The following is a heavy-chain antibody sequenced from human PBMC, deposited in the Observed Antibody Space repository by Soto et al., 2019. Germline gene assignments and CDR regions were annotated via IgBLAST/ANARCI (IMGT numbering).Heavy chain of an antibody. CDR2: IYHSGST. CDR1: GGSISSSNW. CDR3: ARQTGDRNYYYGMDV. V-gene: IGHV4-4*02. J-gene: IGHJ6*02. D-gene: IGHD7-27*01. Sequence: SETLSLTCAVSGGSISSSNWWSWVRQPPGKGLEWIGEIYHSGSTNYNPSLKSRVTISVDKSKNQFSLKLSSVTAADTAVYYCARQTGDRNYYYGMDVWGQGTTVTVSS.